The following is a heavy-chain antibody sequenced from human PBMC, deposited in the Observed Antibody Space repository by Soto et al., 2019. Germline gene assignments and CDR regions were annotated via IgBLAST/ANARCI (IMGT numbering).Heavy chain of an antibody. J-gene: IGHJ3*02. CDR3: ARDQDDSSDAFDI. D-gene: IGHD3-3*01. CDR2: IKQDGSEK. Sequence: EVHLAESGGGLVQPGGSLRLSCAASGITFSNYWMTWVRQAPGKGLEWVANIKQDGSEKYYVDSVKGRFTISRDNAKNSLYLQMNSLRAEDTAVYYCARDQDDSSDAFDIWGQGTMVTVSS. CDR1: GITFSNYW. V-gene: IGHV3-7*01.